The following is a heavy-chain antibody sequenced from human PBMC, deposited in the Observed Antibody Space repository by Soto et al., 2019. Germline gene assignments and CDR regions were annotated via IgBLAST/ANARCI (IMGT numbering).Heavy chain of an antibody. J-gene: IGHJ6*02. CDR3: AKGKVAYDNSGLQYFYYFPMNV. CDR2: ISGGGGTT. V-gene: IGHV3-23*01. D-gene: IGHD3-22*01. CDR1: EFTFSSYA. Sequence: EVQLLESGGDLVQPGGSLRLSCAASEFTFSSYAMNWVRQAPGKGLEWVSVISGGGGTTYYADSVKGRFRISRDNSKNTLYLQMNSLRVEDTAVYYCAKGKVAYDNSGLQYFYYFPMNVLGQGTTVTVSS.